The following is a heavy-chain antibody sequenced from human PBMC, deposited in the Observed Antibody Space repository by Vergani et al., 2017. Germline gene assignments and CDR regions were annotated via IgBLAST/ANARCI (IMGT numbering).Heavy chain of an antibody. D-gene: IGHD6-19*01. CDR2: INTNSGNP. J-gene: IGHJ6*02. CDR3: ARGRQWRLTEYLYGMDV. Sequence: QVQLVQSGAEVKKPGASVKVSCKASGYTFTGYYMHWVRQAPGQGLEFMGWINTNSGNPTYAPGFTGRFVFSLDTSVSTAYLQISGLKAEDSAVYYCARGRQWRLTEYLYGMDVWGQGTTVTV. CDR1: GYTFTGYY. V-gene: IGHV7-4-1*02.